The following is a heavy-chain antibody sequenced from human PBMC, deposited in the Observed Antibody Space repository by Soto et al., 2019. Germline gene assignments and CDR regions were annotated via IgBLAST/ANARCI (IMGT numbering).Heavy chain of an antibody. CDR1: DGSISSGDYY. Sequence: SETLSLTCTVSDGSISSGDYYWSWIRQPPGKGLEWIGNIYYSGTTYYNPSLKSRVSISLDTAKNQFSLKLSSVTAADTAVYYCARGRKYYDFWSGYSHPRYYFNYWGQGTLVTVSS. V-gene: IGHV4-30-4*01. CDR3: ARGRKYYDFWSGYSHPRYYFNY. CDR2: IYYSGTT. D-gene: IGHD3-3*01. J-gene: IGHJ4*02.